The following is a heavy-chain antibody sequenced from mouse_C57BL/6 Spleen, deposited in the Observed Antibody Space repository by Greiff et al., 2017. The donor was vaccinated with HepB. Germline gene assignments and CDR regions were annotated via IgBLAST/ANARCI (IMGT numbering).Heavy chain of an antibody. J-gene: IGHJ1*03. CDR2: IHPNSGST. CDR1: GYTFTSYW. Sequence: QLQQPGAELVKPGASVKLSCKASGYTFTSYWMHWVKQRPGQGLEWIGMIHPNSGSTNYNEKFKSKATLTVDKSSSTAYMQLSSLTSEDSAVYYCARGFYYYGSSYWYFDVWGTGTTVTVSS. D-gene: IGHD1-1*01. CDR3: ARGFYYYGSSYWYFDV. V-gene: IGHV1-64*01.